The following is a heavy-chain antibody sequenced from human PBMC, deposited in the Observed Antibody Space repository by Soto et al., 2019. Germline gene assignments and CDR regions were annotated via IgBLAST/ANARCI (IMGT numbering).Heavy chain of an antibody. CDR1: GFTFSSYA. CDR3: ARSTEGSYGTEYFQH. J-gene: IGHJ1*01. CDR2: ISYDGSNK. Sequence: QVQLVESGGGVVQPGRSLRLSCAASGFTFSSYAMHWVRQAPGKGLEWVAVISYDGSNKNYADSVKGRFTISRDNSKNTLYLQMNSLRAEDTAVYYCARSTEGSYGTEYFQHWGQGTLVTVSS. D-gene: IGHD3-16*01. V-gene: IGHV3-30-3*01.